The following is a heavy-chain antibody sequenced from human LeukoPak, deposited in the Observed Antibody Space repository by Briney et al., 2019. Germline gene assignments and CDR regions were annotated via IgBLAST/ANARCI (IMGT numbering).Heavy chain of an antibody. Sequence: GASVKVSCKASGYTFTNYAMNWVRQAPGQGLEWMGWIHPSTGNPTYAQDFTGRFVFSLDTSVSTTYLQISSQKAEDTAVYYCARAYQRLGGLSLPDYWGQGTLVTVSS. CDR3: ARAYQRLGGLSLPDY. CDR2: IHPSTGNP. V-gene: IGHV7-4-1*02. D-gene: IGHD3-16*02. J-gene: IGHJ4*02. CDR1: GYTFTNYA.